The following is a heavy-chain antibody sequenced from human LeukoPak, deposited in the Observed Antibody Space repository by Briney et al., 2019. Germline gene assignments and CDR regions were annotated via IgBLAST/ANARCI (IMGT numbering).Heavy chain of an antibody. V-gene: IGHV4-59*01. D-gene: IGHD6-19*01. CDR2: IHHNGRT. Sequence: PSETLSLTCTVPGDSMSSYYWSSFRRPPGQGLEWIAYIHHNGRTNYNPSLRSRVTIALDTSENQFDLKVTSLTAADTYVYYCARGYSSGWYEGWFDPWGQGTRVIVSS. CDR1: GDSMSSYY. CDR3: ARGYSSGWYEGWFDP. J-gene: IGHJ5*02.